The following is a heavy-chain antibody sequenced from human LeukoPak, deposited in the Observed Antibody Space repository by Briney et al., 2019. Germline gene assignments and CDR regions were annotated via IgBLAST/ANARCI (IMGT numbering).Heavy chain of an antibody. V-gene: IGHV3-7*03. CDR2: INQDGSEK. CDR1: AFIFSYYW. Sequence: GGSLRLSCAPSAFIFSYYWMSWVRQAPGKGLEWVANINQDGSEKRYVDSAKGRFTISRDNAENLLYLQLNNLRAEDTAVYYCAREGGSGWYSGWFDPWGQGTLVTVSS. J-gene: IGHJ5*02. CDR3: AREGGSGWYSGWFDP. D-gene: IGHD6-19*01.